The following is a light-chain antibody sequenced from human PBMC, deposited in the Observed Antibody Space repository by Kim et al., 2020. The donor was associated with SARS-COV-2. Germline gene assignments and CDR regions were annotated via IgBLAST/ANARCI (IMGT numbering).Light chain of an antibody. V-gene: IGKV3-15*01. CDR2: VAS. Sequence: EIQMTQSPSTLSGSPGDRATISCRASQIVNSYLTWYQQKPGQAPRLLIYVASSRATGVPARFSGSGSGTEFTLTISSLQPEDFAVYYCQQYNNGLPLTFGGGTKVEIK. J-gene: IGKJ4*01. CDR3: QQYNNGLPLT. CDR1: QIVNSY.